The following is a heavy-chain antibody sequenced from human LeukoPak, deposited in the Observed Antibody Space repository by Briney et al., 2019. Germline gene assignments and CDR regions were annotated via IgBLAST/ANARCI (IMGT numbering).Heavy chain of an antibody. CDR1: GFTFSSYW. Sequence: GGSLGLSCAASGFTFSSYWMSWVRQAPGKGLEWVANIKQDGSEKYYVDSVKGRFTISRDNAKNSLYLQMNSLRAEDTAVYYCARAGGSTVSHSDYWGQGTLVTVSS. CDR3: ARAGGSTVSHSDY. D-gene: IGHD4-17*01. V-gene: IGHV3-7*01. J-gene: IGHJ4*02. CDR2: IKQDGSEK.